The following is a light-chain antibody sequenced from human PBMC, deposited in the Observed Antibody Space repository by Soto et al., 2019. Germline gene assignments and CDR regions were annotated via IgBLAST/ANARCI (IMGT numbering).Light chain of an antibody. V-gene: IGKV1D-16*01. Sequence: DIQMTQFPSSLSASVGDRVNITCRASQGISTWLAWYQQKPERASKSLIYAASRLQSGVPPRFSGSGSETNFTLPNSSLQPEAFETYYCQQYNRYTRTFGQVTKVEIK. CDR3: QQYNRYTRT. CDR2: AAS. J-gene: IGKJ1*01. CDR1: QGISTW.